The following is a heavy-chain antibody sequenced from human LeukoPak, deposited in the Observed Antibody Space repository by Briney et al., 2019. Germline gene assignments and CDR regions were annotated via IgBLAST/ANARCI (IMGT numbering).Heavy chain of an antibody. CDR3: TRGIAVAAEARGRDYFDY. D-gene: IGHD6-19*01. CDR1: GFTFGDYA. J-gene: IGHJ4*02. V-gene: IGHV3-49*03. CDR2: IRSKAYGETT. Sequence: GGSLRLSCTASGFTFGDYAMSWFRQAPGKGLEWVGFIRSKAYGETTEYAASVKGRFTISRDDSKSIAYLQMNSLKTEDTAVYYCTRGIAVAAEARGRDYFDYWGQGTLVTVSS.